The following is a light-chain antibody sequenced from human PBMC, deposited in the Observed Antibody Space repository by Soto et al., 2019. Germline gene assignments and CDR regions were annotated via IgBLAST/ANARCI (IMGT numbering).Light chain of an antibody. Sequence: EIVMTQSPATLSVSPGERATLSYGASQSVSSNLAWYQLKPGQAPRLLIYGASTRATGIPARFSGSWCGTEFTLTISSLQSEGFAVYYCHQYNNWPRDTFGQGNKLEIK. V-gene: IGKV3-15*01. CDR2: GAS. CDR1: QSVSSN. J-gene: IGKJ2*01. CDR3: HQYNNWPRDT.